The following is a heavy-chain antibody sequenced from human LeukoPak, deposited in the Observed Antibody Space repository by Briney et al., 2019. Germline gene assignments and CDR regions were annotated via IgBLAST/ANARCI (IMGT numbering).Heavy chain of an antibody. CDR1: GGSFSGYY. CDR3: AREAVDYGDYGYYYYYMDV. Sequence: SETLSLTCAVYGGSFSGYYWSWIRQPAGKGLEWIGRIYTSGSTNYNPSLKSRVTISVDTSKNQFSLKLSSVTAADTAVYYCAREAVDYGDYGYYYYYMDVWGKGTTVTVSS. CDR2: IYTSGST. V-gene: IGHV4-4*07. D-gene: IGHD4-17*01. J-gene: IGHJ6*03.